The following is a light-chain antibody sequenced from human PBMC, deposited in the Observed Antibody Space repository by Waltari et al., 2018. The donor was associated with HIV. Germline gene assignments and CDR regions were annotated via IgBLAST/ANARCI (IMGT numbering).Light chain of an antibody. CDR2: EVS. V-gene: IGLV2-11*01. CDR1: SSDVGGYKY. J-gene: IGLJ1*01. Sequence: QSALTQPRSVSGSPGQSVTISCTGTSSDVGGYKYVSWYQQHPGKAPKLMIYEVSKRPSGVPDRFSGSKSGTPASLTISGLQAEDEADYYCCSYAGSYNYVFGTGTKVTVL. CDR3: CSYAGSYNYV.